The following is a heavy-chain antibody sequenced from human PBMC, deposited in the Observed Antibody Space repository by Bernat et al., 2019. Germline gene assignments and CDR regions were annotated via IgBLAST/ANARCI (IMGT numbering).Heavy chain of an antibody. CDR2: ISSSSSYT. CDR1: GFTFSDYY. J-gene: IGHJ4*02. V-gene: IGHV3-11*05. D-gene: IGHD6-13*01. CDR3: ARLVEGWYFDY. Sequence: QGQLVESGGGVVKPGGSLRLSCAASGFTFSDYYMSWIRQAPGKGLEWVSYISSSSSYTNYADSVKGRFTISRDNAKNSLYLQMNSLRAEDTAVYYCARLVEGWYFDYWGQGTLVTVSS.